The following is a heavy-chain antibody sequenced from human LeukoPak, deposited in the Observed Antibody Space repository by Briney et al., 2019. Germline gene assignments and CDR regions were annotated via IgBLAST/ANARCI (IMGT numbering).Heavy chain of an antibody. Sequence: ASVKVPCKASGYTFTSFNIHWVRQALGQRLEWMGWINAGNGNTKYSQKFQGRVTITRDTSATTAYMELSGLKSEDTAVYYCARVVMATINPFDYWGQGTQVTVSS. J-gene: IGHJ4*02. CDR3: ARVVMATINPFDY. D-gene: IGHD5-24*01. CDR1: GYTFTSFN. V-gene: IGHV1-3*01. CDR2: INAGNGNT.